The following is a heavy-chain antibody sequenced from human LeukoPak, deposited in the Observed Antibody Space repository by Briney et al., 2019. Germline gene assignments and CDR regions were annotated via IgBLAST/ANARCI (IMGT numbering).Heavy chain of an antibody. J-gene: IGHJ5*02. V-gene: IGHV4-38-2*02. CDR1: GYSISSGYY. CDR3: ARDLRMIQLWKQVDNWFDP. D-gene: IGHD5-18*01. CDR2: IYYSGST. Sequence: PSETLSLTCTVSGYSISSGYYWGWIRQPPGKGLEWIGSIYYSGSTYYNPSLKSRVTISVDTSKNQFSLKLSSVTAADTAVYYCARDLRMIQLWKQVDNWFDPWGQGTLVTVSS.